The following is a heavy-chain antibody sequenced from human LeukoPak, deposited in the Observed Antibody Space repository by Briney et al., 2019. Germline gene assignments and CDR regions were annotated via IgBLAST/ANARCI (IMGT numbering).Heavy chain of an antibody. V-gene: IGHV3-7*01. D-gene: IGHD5-24*01. CDR2: IKQDGSEK. J-gene: IGHJ4*02. Sequence: GGSLRLSCVGSGFTFSVYWMSWVRQAPGKGLEWVDNIKQDGSEKDYVDALKGRFTISRDNAKNSLDLQMNSLRAEDTAVYYCARWLELMRNFDWWGQGTLVTVSS. CDR3: ARWLELMRNFDW. CDR1: GFTFSVYW.